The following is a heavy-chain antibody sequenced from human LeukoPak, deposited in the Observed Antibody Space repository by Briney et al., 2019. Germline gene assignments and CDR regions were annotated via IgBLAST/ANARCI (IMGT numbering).Heavy chain of an antibody. CDR3: VKPYYYGSGSYYSRFDY. CDR2: ISGSGGST. D-gene: IGHD3-10*01. CDR1: GFTFGSYA. V-gene: IGHV3-23*01. Sequence: GGSLRLSCAASGFTFGSYAISWVRQAPGKGLEWVSAISGSGGSTYYADSVKGRFTISRDNSKNTLYLQMNSLRAEDTAVYYCVKPYYYGSGSYYSRFDYWGQGTLVTVSS. J-gene: IGHJ4*02.